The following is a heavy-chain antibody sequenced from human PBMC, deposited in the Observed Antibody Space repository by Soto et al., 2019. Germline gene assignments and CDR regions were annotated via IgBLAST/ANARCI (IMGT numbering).Heavy chain of an antibody. CDR3: ASPTREWLPPARDYYYGMGV. CDR2: IIPIFGTA. V-gene: IGHV1-69*06. Sequence: QVQLVQSGAEVKKPGSSVKVSCKASGGTFSSYAISWVRQAPGQGLEWMGGIIPIFGTANYAQKFQGRVTITADKSTSTAYIELSSLRSEDTAVYYCASPTREWLPPARDYYYGMGVWGQGTTVTVSS. J-gene: IGHJ6*02. CDR1: GGTFSSYA. D-gene: IGHD3-3*01.